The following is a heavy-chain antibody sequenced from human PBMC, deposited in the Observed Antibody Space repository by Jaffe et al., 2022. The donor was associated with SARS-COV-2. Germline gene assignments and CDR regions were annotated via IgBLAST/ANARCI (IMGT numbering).Heavy chain of an antibody. CDR2: IKSKTDGGTT. D-gene: IGHD3-22*01. CDR3: TTAGGGYSSGYPHDY. J-gene: IGHJ4*02. Sequence: EVQLVESGGGLVKPGGSLRLSCAASGFTFSNAWMSWVRQAPGKGLEWVGRIKSKTDGGTTDYAAPVKGRFTISRDDSKNTLYLQMNSLKTEDTAVYYCTTAGGGYSSGYPHDYWGQGTLVTVSS. CDR1: GFTFSNAW. V-gene: IGHV3-15*01.